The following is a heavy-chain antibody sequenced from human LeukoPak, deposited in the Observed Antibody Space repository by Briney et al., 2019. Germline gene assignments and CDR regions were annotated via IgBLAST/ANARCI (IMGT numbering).Heavy chain of an antibody. D-gene: IGHD3-3*01. CDR1: GFTFSSYW. CDR3: ARVGVYDFHMDV. Sequence: GGSLRLSCAASGFTFSSYWMHWVRQAPVKGPVWVSRINSDGSIKTYADSVKGRFTISRDNAKNTLYLQMNSLRAEDTAVYYCARVGVYDFHMDVWGKGTTITVSS. CDR2: INSDGSIK. V-gene: IGHV3-74*01. J-gene: IGHJ6*03.